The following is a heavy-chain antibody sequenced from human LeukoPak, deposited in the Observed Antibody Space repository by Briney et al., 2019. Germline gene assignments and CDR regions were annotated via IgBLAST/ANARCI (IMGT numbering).Heavy chain of an antibody. CDR2: INPNSGGT. Sequence: GASVKVSCKASGYTFTGYYMHWVRQAPGQGLEWMGWINPNSGGTNYVQKFQGRVTMTRDTSISTAHMELSRLRSDDTAAYYCARPYCSGGSCYSGMWYYYYGMDVWGQGTTVTVSS. CDR3: ARPYCSGGSCYSGMWYYYYGMDV. CDR1: GYTFTGYY. D-gene: IGHD2-15*01. J-gene: IGHJ6*02. V-gene: IGHV1-2*02.